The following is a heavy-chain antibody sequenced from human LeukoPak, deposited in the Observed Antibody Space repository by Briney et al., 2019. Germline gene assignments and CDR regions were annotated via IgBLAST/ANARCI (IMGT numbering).Heavy chain of an antibody. D-gene: IGHD6-19*01. V-gene: IGHV1-8*01. CDR2: MNPNSGNT. CDR1: GYTFTSYD. CDR3: AREEEGSGWVINFDP. J-gene: IGHJ5*02. Sequence: ASVKVSCKASGYTFTSYDINWVRQATGQGLEWMGWMNPNSGNTGYAQKFQGRVTMTRNTSISTAYMELSSLRSEDTAVYYCAREEEGSGWVINFDPWGQGTLVTVSS.